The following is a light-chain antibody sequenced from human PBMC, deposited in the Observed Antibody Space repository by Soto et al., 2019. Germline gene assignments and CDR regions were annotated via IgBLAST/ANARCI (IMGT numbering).Light chain of an antibody. CDR1: QSISSY. V-gene: IGKV1-39*01. J-gene: IGKJ2*01. Sequence: DIQMTQSPSSLSASVGDRVTITFRASQSISSYLNWYQQKPGKAPKLLIYAASSLQSGVPSRFSGSGSGTDFTLTISSLQPEDFATYYCQQSYSTLRYTFGQGTKV. CDR3: QQSYSTLRYT. CDR2: AAS.